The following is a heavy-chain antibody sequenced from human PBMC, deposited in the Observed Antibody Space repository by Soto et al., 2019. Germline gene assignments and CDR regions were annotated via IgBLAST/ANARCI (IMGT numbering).Heavy chain of an antibody. CDR2: VSPSGDST. Sequence: HPWGSLRLSCEASGFIFSTYSMTFFGHFPVKWLEWVAAVSPSGDSTYYADSLKGRLTISRDNSKNTVFLQMNSLSAADTGLYYCVKEPDVWGQGISVTVSS. CDR1: GFIFSTYS. CDR3: VKEPDV. V-gene: IGHV3-23*01. J-gene: IGHJ6*02.